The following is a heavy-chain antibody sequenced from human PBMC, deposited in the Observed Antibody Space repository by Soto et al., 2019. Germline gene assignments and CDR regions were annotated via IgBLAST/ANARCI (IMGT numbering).Heavy chain of an antibody. V-gene: IGHV3-30-3*01. CDR2: ISYDGSNK. CDR3: ARSNYDSSGYYYYFDY. CDR1: GFTFSSYA. J-gene: IGHJ4*02. D-gene: IGHD3-22*01. Sequence: QVQLVESGGGVVQPGRSLRLSCAASGFTFSSYAMHWVRQAPGKGLEWVAVISYDGSNKYYADSVKGRFTISRDNSKNTLYLQMNSLRAEDTGVYYCARSNYDSSGYYYYFDYWGQGTLVTVSS.